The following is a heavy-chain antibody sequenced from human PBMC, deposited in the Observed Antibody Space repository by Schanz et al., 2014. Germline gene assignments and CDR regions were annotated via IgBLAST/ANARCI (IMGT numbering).Heavy chain of an antibody. V-gene: IGHV3-66*02. D-gene: IGHD3-10*01. CDR1: GFTVSKNY. J-gene: IGHJ6*02. Sequence: EVQLVESGGGLVQPGGSLRLSCAASGFTVSKNYMSWVRQAPGKGLEWVSTIYSSGSTYYADSVRGRFTISRDNSMNTVYLQMNSLRSDDAAVYYCARAQGVIRLYYGVDVWGQGTILTVSS. CDR2: IYSSGST. CDR3: ARAQGVIRLYYGVDV.